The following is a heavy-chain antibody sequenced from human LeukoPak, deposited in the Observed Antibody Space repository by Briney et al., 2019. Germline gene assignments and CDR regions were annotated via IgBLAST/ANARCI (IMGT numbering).Heavy chain of an antibody. Sequence: ASVTVSCKASGYTFTSYDINWVRQATGQGLEWMGWMNPNSGNTGYAQKFQGRVTMTRNTSISTAYMELSSLRSEDTAVYYCARGSGYYYARYNWFDPWGQGTLVTVSS. J-gene: IGHJ5*02. CDR2: MNPNSGNT. D-gene: IGHD3-22*01. CDR3: ARGSGYYYARYNWFDP. CDR1: GYTFTSYD. V-gene: IGHV1-8*01.